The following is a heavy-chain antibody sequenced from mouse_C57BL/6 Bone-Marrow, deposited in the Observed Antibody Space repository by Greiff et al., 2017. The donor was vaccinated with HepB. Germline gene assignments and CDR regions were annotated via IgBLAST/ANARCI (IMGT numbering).Heavy chain of an antibody. V-gene: IGHV1-82*01. CDR1: GYAFSSSW. CDR2: IYPGDGDT. D-gene: IGHD3-2*02. CDR3: ARQLRSAWFAY. Sequence: QVQLQQSRPELVKPGASVKISCKASGYAFSSSWMNWVKQRPGKGLEWIGRIYPGDGDTNYNGKFKGKATLTADKSSSTAYMQLSSLTSEDSAVYFCARQLRSAWFAYWGQVTLVTVSA. J-gene: IGHJ3*01.